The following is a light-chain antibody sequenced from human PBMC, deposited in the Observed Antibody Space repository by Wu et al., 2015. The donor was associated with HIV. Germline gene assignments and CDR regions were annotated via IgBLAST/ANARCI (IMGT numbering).Light chain of an antibody. V-gene: IGKV3-20*01. Sequence: EILLTQSPGTLSLSPGERATLSCRTSQSISYTYLAWYQQKPGQTPRLLIYGASSRATGIPDRFTGNGSGTDFTLTISRLEPEDFAVYYCQQYGGSPLWTFGQGTKVEIK. J-gene: IGKJ1*01. CDR3: QQYGGSPLWT. CDR1: QSISYTY. CDR2: GAS.